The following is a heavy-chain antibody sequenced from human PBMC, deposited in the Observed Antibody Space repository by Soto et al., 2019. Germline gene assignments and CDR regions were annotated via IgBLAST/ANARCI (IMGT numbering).Heavy chain of an antibody. CDR3: ARASYYGDYLYYFDY. Sequence: KTSETLSLTCAVYGGSFSGYYWSWIRQPPGKGLEWIGEINHSGSTNYNPSLKSRVTISVDTSKNQFSLKLSSVTAADTAVYYCARASYYGDYLYYFDYWGQGTLVTVSS. D-gene: IGHD4-17*01. CDR2: INHSGST. J-gene: IGHJ4*02. V-gene: IGHV4-34*01. CDR1: GGSFSGYY.